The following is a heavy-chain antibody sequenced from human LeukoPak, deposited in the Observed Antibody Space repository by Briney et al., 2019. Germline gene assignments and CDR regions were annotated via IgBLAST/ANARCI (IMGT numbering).Heavy chain of an antibody. J-gene: IGHJ5*02. V-gene: IGHV4-59*01. Sequence: SETLSLICTVPHGSINNYYWSWIRPAPGKGLERIGNIFHSGSPRYNPSLKSRVAISVDTSKKQFSLNLRSVTAADTAVYFCARDMRPNQLLFNWFDPWGQGTLVIVSS. CDR2: IFHSGSP. D-gene: IGHD2-2*01. CDR3: ARDMRPNQLLFNWFDP. CDR1: HGSINNYY.